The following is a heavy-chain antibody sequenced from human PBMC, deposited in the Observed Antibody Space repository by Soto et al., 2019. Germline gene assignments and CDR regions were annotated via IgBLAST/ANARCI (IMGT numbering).Heavy chain of an antibody. CDR1: GFTWSNYW. Sequence: EVQLVESVGGLVQPGGSLGLSCAASGFTWSNYWMSWVLQAPGKGLVWVANIKQDGSEKYYVDSVEGRFTLSRDNAKNSLHLQMNSLRAEDTAIYFCARVAYNQSWIFDYRGQGTLVTVSS. CDR2: IKQDGSEK. D-gene: IGHD1-20*01. J-gene: IGHJ4*01. CDR3: ARVAYNQSWIFDY. V-gene: IGHV3-7*04.